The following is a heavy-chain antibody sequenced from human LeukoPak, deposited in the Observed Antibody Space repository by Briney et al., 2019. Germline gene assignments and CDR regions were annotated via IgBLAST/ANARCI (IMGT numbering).Heavy chain of an antibody. CDR2: INPSGSNT. Sequence: ASVKVSCKASGYTFTSYYLHWVRQAPGQGLEWMGIINPSGSNTNYAQKFQGRVTMTRDTSTSTVYMELSSLRPEDTAVYYCARGNGSLDYWGQGTLVTVSS. J-gene: IGHJ4*02. V-gene: IGHV1-46*01. D-gene: IGHD3-10*01. CDR1: GYTFTSYY. CDR3: ARGNGSLDY.